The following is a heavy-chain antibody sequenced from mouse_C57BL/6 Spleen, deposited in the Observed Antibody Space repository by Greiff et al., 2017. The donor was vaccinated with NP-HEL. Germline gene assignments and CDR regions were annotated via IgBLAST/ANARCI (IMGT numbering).Heavy chain of an antibody. V-gene: IGHV2-2*01. CDR1: GFSLTSYG. CDR3: ARNIVDGYHWYFDV. CDR2: IWSGGST. Sequence: VKLVESGPGLVQPSQSLSITCTVSGFSLTSYGVHWVRQSPGKGLEWLGVIWSGGSTDDNAAFIPRLSISKDNSKCQVFFKMNSLQADDTAIYYCARNIVDGYHWYFDVWGTGTTVTVSS. J-gene: IGHJ1*03. D-gene: IGHD2-3*01.